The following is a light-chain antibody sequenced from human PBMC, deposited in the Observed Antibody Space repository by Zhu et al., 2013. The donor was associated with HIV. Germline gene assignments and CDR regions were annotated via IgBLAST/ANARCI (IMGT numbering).Light chain of an antibody. CDR3: QAWDSSTAV. CDR1: KLGDKY. Sequence: SYELTQPPSVSVSPGQTASITCSGDKLGDKYAWWYQQKPGQSPVVVIYEDSKRPSGIPERFSGSNSGNTATLTISGTQAMDEADYYCQAWDSSTAVFGGGTKLTVL. J-gene: IGLJ2*01. V-gene: IGLV3-1*01. CDR2: EDS.